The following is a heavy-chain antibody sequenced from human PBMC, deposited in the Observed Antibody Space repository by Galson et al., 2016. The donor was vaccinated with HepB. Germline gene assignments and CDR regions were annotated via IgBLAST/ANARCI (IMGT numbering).Heavy chain of an antibody. CDR2: LNPNSGMT. Sequence: SVKVSCKASGYTFTGYDINWVRQASGQGLEWMGYLNPNSGMTAFAQKFQGRVSMTTDPSTSTAYMELTSLKSDDTAVYYCARDFCSGGSCSPPLGYWGQGTLVTVSS. V-gene: IGHV1-8*01. J-gene: IGHJ4*02. CDR1: GYTFTGYD. D-gene: IGHD2-15*01. CDR3: ARDFCSGGSCSPPLGY.